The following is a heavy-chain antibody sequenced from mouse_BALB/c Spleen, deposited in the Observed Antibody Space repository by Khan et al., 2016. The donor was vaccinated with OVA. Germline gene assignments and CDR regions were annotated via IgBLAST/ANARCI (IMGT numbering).Heavy chain of an antibody. V-gene: IGHV1S81*02. CDR1: GYMFTSYY. J-gene: IGHJ3*01. CDR2: INPNNGGT. D-gene: IGHD2-2*01. Sequence: QVQLKESGAELVKPGASVKLSCKASGYMFTSYYMHWVKQRPGQGLEWIGEINPNNGGTNFNEKFKSMATLTGDKSSSTAYMQLSSLTSEDSAVYYCTRSGYGSFVYWGQGTLVTVSA. CDR3: TRSGYGSFVY.